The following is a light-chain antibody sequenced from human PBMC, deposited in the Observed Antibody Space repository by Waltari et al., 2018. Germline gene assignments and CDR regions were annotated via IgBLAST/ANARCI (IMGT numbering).Light chain of an antibody. Sequence: QSVLTQTPSASGTPGQRVTISCSGSSSHIGRNSVTWYQQLPGTAPRLLIYSNNQRPSGVPDRFSGSKSGTSSSLAIGGLQSEDEADYYCATWDDSLNGPVFGGGTKLTVL. V-gene: IGLV1-44*01. J-gene: IGLJ3*02. CDR2: SNN. CDR1: SSHIGRNS. CDR3: ATWDDSLNGPV.